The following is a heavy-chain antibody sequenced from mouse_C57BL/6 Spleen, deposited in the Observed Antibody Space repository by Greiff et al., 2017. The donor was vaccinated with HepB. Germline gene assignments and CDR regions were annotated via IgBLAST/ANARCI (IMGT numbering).Heavy chain of an antibody. CDR3: ARPYDYYGSSYPYFDY. D-gene: IGHD1-1*01. CDR1: GYTFTSYD. CDR2: IYPRDGSN. V-gene: IGHV1-85*01. J-gene: IGHJ2*01. Sequence: QVQLKESGPELVKPGASVKLSCKASGYTFTSYDINWVKQRPGQGLEWIGWIYPRDGSNKYNEKFKGKATLTVDTSSSTAYMELHSLTSEDSAVYFCARPYDYYGSSYPYFDYWGQGTTLTVSS.